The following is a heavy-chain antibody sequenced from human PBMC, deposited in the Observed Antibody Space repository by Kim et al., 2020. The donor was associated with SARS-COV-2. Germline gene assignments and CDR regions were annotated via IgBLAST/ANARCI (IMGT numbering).Heavy chain of an antibody. Sequence: YIYYADSAKGRFTISRDNTKNSLYLQMNSLRVEDTAVYYCARSYMALAGMWGQGTLVTVSS. D-gene: IGHD6-19*01. CDR3: ARSYMALAGM. J-gene: IGHJ4*02. V-gene: IGHV3-21*01. CDR2: YI.